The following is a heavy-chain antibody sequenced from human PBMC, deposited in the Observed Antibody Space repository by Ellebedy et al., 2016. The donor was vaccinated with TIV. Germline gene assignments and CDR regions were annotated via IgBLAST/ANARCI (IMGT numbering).Heavy chain of an antibody. CDR2: IYWNDDK. D-gene: IGHD2-21*02. CDR3: ARMRVGVVTTLNWFDP. J-gene: IGHJ5*02. Sequence: SGPTLVKPTQTLTLTCNFSGFSLSTSGVGVGWIRQPPRKALEWLALIYWNDDKRYSPSLRDRLTITKDTSTNQVVLTMTNMDPVDTATYYCARMRVGVVTTLNWFDPWGQGTLVTVSS. V-gene: IGHV2-5*01. CDR1: GFSLSTSGVG.